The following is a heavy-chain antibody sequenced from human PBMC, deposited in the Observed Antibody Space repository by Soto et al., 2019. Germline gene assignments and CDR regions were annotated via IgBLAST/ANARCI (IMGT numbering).Heavy chain of an antibody. D-gene: IGHD3-16*01. Sequence: EVQLVESGGGLVQPGGSLRRSCAASGFTFTNYWMHWVRQAPGQGLVWVSRVNPDESTTNYADSVKGRFTISRDNAKNTLYLQLNDLRVEDTAVFYCVRGARLYYYIDVWGKGTTVTVSS. CDR3: VRGARLYYYIDV. J-gene: IGHJ6*03. CDR1: GFTFTNYW. CDR2: VNPDESTT. V-gene: IGHV3-74*01.